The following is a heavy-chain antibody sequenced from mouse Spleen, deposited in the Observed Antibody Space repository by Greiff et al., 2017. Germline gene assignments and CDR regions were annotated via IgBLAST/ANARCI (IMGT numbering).Heavy chain of an antibody. D-gene: IGHD2-3*01. CDR2: IDPSDSYT. J-gene: IGHJ1*03. CDR1: GYTFTSYW. CDR3: ARGWLLQWYFDV. V-gene: IGHV1-50*01. Sequence: VQLQQPGAELVKPGASVKLSCKASGYTFTSYWMQWVKQRPGQGLEWIGEIDPSDSYTNYNQKFKGKATLTVDTSSSTAYMQLSSLTSEDSAVYYCARGWLLQWYFDVWGTGTTVTVSS.